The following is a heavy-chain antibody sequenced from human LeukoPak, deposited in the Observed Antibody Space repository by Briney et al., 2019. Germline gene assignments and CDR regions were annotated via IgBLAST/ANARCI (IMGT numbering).Heavy chain of an antibody. J-gene: IGHJ6*04. CDR2: INHSGST. D-gene: IGHD2-15*01. V-gene: IGHV4-34*01. CDR1: GGSFSGYY. CDR3: ARGRGGYCSGGSCYSGYYYYYGMDV. Sequence: SETLSLACAVHGGSFSGYYWSWIRQPPGKGLEWIGEINHSGSTNYNPSLKSRVTISVDTSKNQFSLKLSSVTAADTAVYYCARGRGGYCSGGSCYSGYYYYYGMDVWGKGTTVTVSS.